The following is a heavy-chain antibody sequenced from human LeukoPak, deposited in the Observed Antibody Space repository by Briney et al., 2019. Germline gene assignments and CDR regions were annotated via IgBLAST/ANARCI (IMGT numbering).Heavy chain of an antibody. CDR3: ARHEGATYFDY. V-gene: IGHV4-61*09. J-gene: IGHJ4*02. CDR2: IYYSGST. Sequence: SQTLSLTCTVSGGSISSGSYYWSWIQQPAGKGLEWIGYIYYSGSTNYNPSLKSRVTISVDTSKNQFSLKLSSVTAADTAVYYCARHEGATYFDYWGQGTLVTVSS. CDR1: GGSISSGSYY. D-gene: IGHD1-26*01.